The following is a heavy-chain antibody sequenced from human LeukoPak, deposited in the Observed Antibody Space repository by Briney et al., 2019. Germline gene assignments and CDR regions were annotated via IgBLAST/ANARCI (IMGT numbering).Heavy chain of an antibody. CDR1: GFTFSSYG. V-gene: IGHV3-30*18. Sequence: PGGSLRLSCADSGFTFSSYGMHWVRQAPGKGLEWVAVISYDGSNKYYADSVKGRFTISRDNSKNTLYLQMNSLRAEDTAVYYCAKDGHSSGWYGDYGGQGTLVTVS. CDR3: AKDGHSSGWYGDY. D-gene: IGHD6-19*01. J-gene: IGHJ4*02. CDR2: ISYDGSNK.